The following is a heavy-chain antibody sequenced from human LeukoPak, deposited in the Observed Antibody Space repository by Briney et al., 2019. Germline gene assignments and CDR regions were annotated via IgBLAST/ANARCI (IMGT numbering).Heavy chain of an antibody. CDR2: INHSGST. J-gene: IGHJ6*02. D-gene: IGHD3-16*01. V-gene: IGHV4-34*01. CDR1: GGSFSGYY. Sequence: PSETLSLTCAVYGGSFSGYYWSWIRQPPGKGLEWIGEINHSGSTNYNPSLKSRVTISVDTSKNQFSLKLSSVTAADTAVYYCARGEVWLSWAFSGTDVWGQGTTVTVSS. CDR3: ARGEVWLSWAFSGTDV.